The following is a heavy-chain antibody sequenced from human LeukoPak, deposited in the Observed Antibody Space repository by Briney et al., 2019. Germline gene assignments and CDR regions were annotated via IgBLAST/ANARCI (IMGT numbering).Heavy chain of an antibody. V-gene: IGHV1-69*13. Sequence: SVKVSCKASGGTFSSDAISWVRQAPGHGLEWMGGIIPKLGTANYAQKFRGRVTITADESTTTFYMELSSLRSEDTAVYYCAREKGSWGVFDYWGQGTLVTVSS. CDR1: GGTFSSDA. J-gene: IGHJ4*02. CDR3: AREKGSWGVFDY. CDR2: IIPKLGTA. D-gene: IGHD1-26*01.